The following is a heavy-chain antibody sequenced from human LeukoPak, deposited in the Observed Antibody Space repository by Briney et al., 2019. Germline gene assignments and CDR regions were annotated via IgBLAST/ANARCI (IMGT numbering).Heavy chain of an antibody. J-gene: IGHJ4*02. D-gene: IGHD1-1*01. Sequence: GSLRLSCAASGFSFGSYGMHWVRQAPGKGLEWVAFIRYDGSIKYYVDSVKGRFTISRDNPKNTLYLQMNSLRPEDTAIYYCAKDHRQTTGIDYWGQGTLVTVSS. CDR1: GFSFGSYG. CDR3: AKDHRQTTGIDY. V-gene: IGHV3-30*02. CDR2: IRYDGSIK.